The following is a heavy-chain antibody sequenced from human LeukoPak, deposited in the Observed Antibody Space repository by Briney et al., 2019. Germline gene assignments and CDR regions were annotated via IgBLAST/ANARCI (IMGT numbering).Heavy chain of an antibody. V-gene: IGHV3-21*01. Sequence: PGGSLRLSCAASGFTFSSYSMNWVRQAPGKGLEWVSSISSSSSYTYYADSVKGRLTISRDKAKNTLYVQMNSLRAEDTAVYYCARGGVYSYGSFDYWGQGTLVTVSS. D-gene: IGHD5-18*01. CDR2: ISSSSSYT. J-gene: IGHJ4*02. CDR1: GFTFSSYS. CDR3: ARGGVYSYGSFDY.